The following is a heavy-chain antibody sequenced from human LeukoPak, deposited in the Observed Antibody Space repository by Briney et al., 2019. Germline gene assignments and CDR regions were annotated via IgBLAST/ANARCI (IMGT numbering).Heavy chain of an antibody. J-gene: IGHJ4*02. D-gene: IGHD6-13*01. CDR1: GYTFTGYY. Sequence: GASVKVSCKASGYTFTGYYMHWVRQAPGQGLEWMGWINPNSGGTNYAQKFQGRVTMTRDTSISTAYMELSRLRSDDTAVYYCARLGIAAPSEGPDYWGQGTLVTVSS. CDR2: INPNSGGT. V-gene: IGHV1-2*02. CDR3: ARLGIAAPSEGPDY.